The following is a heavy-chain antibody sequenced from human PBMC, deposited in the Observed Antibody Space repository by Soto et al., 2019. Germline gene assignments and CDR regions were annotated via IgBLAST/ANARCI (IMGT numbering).Heavy chain of an antibody. Sequence: ASVKVSCKTSGYDFTAYDINWVRQASGQGLEWMGWMNPINGATGSARRFQGRVSMTRNTATGTAYLELTSIRSDDTGVYYCGRGPSPRAPAGGTPYYYAMDVWGQGTTVTVSS. V-gene: IGHV1-8*02. J-gene: IGHJ6*02. CDR1: GYDFTAYD. CDR2: MNPINGAT. D-gene: IGHD6-13*01. CDR3: GRGPSPRAPAGGTPYYYAMDV.